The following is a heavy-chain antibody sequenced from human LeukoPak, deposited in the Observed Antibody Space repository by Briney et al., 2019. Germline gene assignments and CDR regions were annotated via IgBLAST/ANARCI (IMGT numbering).Heavy chain of an antibody. CDR1: GLTFSSHW. Sequence: GGSLRLSCAASGLTFSSHWMHWVRQAPGKGLEWVSVIYSGGSTYYADSVKGRFTISRDNSKNTLYLQMNSLRAEDTAVYYCASSSGWYEFDYWGQGTLVTVSS. J-gene: IGHJ4*02. CDR3: ASSSGWYEFDY. D-gene: IGHD6-19*01. V-gene: IGHV3-53*01. CDR2: IYSGGST.